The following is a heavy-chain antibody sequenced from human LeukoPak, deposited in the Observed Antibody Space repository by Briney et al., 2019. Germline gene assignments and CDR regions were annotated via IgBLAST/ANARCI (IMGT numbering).Heavy chain of an antibody. D-gene: IGHD6-6*01. CDR1: GFTFRKYT. Sequence: PGGSLRLSCAASGFTFRKYTMNWVRQAPGKGLEWISYINNSSDTKYYADSVKGRFTISRDNADNSLFLQMNNLRADDTAVYYCARDRFVSRPPKPTAFDIWGQGTMVTVSS. V-gene: IGHV3-48*01. CDR3: ARDRFVSRPPKPTAFDI. CDR2: INNSSDTK. J-gene: IGHJ3*02.